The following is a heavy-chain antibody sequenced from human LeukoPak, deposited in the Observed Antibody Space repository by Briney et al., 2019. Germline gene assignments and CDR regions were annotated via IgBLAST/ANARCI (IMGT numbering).Heavy chain of an antibody. CDR2: IYYSGST. D-gene: IGHD6-19*01. V-gene: IGHV4-39*07. CDR3: ARGESSGWNEDYFDY. CDR1: GGSNRSGGYY. J-gene: IGHJ4*02. Sequence: SETLSLTCTVSGGSNRSGGYYWGCIRQPPGKGLEWIATIYYSGSTYYNPSLKSRVTISVDTSKNQFSLKLSSVTAADTAVYYCARGESSGWNEDYFDYWGQGTLVTVSS.